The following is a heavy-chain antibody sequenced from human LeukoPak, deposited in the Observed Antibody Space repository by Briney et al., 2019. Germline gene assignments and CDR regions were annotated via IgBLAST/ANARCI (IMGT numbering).Heavy chain of an antibody. Sequence: GGSLRLSCAASGFTFSNAWMSWVRQAPGKGLEWVGRIKSKTDGGTTDYAAPVKGRFTISRDNSKNTLYLQMNSLRAEDTAVYYCAKVLAYYYMDVWGKGTTVTVSS. D-gene: IGHD3-3*01. V-gene: IGHV3-15*01. CDR2: IKSKTDGGTT. CDR1: GFTFSNAW. CDR3: AKVLAYYYMDV. J-gene: IGHJ6*03.